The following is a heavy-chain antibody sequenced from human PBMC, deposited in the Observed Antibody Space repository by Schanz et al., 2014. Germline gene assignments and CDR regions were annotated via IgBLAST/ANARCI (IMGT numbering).Heavy chain of an antibody. CDR3: ARGYSNIWSPMAY. V-gene: IGHV3-9*01. D-gene: IGHD6-13*01. CDR2: ISWNGAGI. J-gene: IGHJ4*02. Sequence: DVQLVESGGGLVQPGRSLRLSCAASGFTFADYAMHWVRQAPGKGLEWVSGISWNGAGIGYADSVKGRFTISRDNSKKTLYLQMNSLRAEDTAVYYCARGYSNIWSPMAYWGQGTLVAVSS. CDR1: GFTFADYA.